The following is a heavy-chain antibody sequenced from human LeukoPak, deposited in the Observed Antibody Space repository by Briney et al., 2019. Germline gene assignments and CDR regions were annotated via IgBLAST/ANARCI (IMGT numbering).Heavy chain of an antibody. J-gene: IGHJ5*02. D-gene: IGHD3-10*01. CDR3: AREAGVTMVRGAFDP. Sequence: GGSLRLSCAASGFTFSSYEMNWVRQAPGKGLEWVSYISSSGSTKYYADSVKGRFTISRDNAKNSLYLQMNSLRAEDTAVYYCAREAGVTMVRGAFDPWGQGTLVTVSS. V-gene: IGHV3-48*03. CDR1: GFTFSSYE. CDR2: ISSSGSTK.